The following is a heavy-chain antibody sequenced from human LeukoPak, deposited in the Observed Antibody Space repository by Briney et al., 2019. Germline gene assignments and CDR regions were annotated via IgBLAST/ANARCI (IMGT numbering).Heavy chain of an antibody. CDR2: INHSGST. CDR3: ARGPPGGAFDI. CDR1: GGSFSGYY. V-gene: IGHV4-34*01. D-gene: IGHD3-16*01. Sequence: SETLSLTCVVYGGSFSGYYWSWIRQPPGKGLEWIGEINHSGSTNYNPSLKSRVTISVDTSKNQFSLKLSSVTAADTAVYYCARGPPGGAFDIWGQGTMVTVSS. J-gene: IGHJ3*02.